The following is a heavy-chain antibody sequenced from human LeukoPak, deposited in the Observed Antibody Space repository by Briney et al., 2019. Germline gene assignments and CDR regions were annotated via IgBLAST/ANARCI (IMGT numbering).Heavy chain of an antibody. CDR2: ISGSGGST. CDR1: GFTFSSYA. V-gene: IGHV3-23*01. Sequence: PGGSLRLSCAASGFTFSSYAMSSVRQAPGKGLEWVSAISGSGGSTYYADSVKGRFTISRDHSKNTLYLQMNSLRAVDTGVYYCAKEPPSIAARRSQFDYWGQGTLVTVPS. D-gene: IGHD6-6*01. J-gene: IGHJ4*02. CDR3: AKEPPSIAARRSQFDY.